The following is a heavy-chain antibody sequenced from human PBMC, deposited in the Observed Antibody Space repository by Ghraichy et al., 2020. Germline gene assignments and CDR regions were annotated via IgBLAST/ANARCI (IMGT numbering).Heavy chain of an antibody. CDR3: ARNMGSGYEPSATDY. D-gene: IGHD5-12*01. CDR1: GFTFNSYS. Sequence: LSLTCEGSGFTFNSYSMNWVRQAPGKGLEWVSFISSSGSYIYYADSVKGRFIISRDNTKKSLHLQMNSLRAEDSAIYYCARNMGSGYEPSATDYWGQGTLVAVSS. J-gene: IGHJ4*02. V-gene: IGHV3-21*01. CDR2: ISSSGSYI.